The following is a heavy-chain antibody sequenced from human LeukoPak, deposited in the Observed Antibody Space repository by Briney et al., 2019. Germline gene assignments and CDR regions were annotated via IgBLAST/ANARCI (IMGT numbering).Heavy chain of an antibody. Sequence: ASVKVSCKASGYTFTSYDINWVRQATGQGLEWMGWMNPNSGNTGYAQKFQGRVTMTRNTSISTAYMELSSLRSEDTAVYYCAREYCSSTSCYWPWGQGTLVTVSP. CDR2: MNPNSGNT. D-gene: IGHD2-2*01. J-gene: IGHJ5*02. CDR1: GYTFTSYD. CDR3: AREYCSSTSCYWP. V-gene: IGHV1-8*01.